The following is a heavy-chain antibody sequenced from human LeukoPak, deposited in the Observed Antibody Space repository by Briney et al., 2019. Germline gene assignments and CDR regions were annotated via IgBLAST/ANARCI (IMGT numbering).Heavy chain of an antibody. CDR2: ISYDGSNK. Sequence: PGGSLRLSCAASGFTFSSYAMHWVRQAPGKGLEWVAVISYDGSNKYYADSVKGRFTISRDNSKNTLYLQMNSLRAEDTAVYYCASSGSYGDYWGQGTLVTVSS. J-gene: IGHJ4*02. V-gene: IGHV3-30-3*01. CDR1: GFTFSSYA. D-gene: IGHD6-19*01. CDR3: ASSGSYGDY.